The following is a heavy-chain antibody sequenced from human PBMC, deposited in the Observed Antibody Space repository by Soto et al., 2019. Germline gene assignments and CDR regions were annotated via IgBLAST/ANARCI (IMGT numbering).Heavy chain of an antibody. CDR2: ISNRGDT. Sequence: PGGSLRLSCTASGFIVSDTYVNWVRQAPGKGLEWVSVISNRGDTHYADSVRGRFSLSRDISDNTLHLQMNNLRAEDTAVYYCARGRKDVLRYLAGAFDIWGQGTMVTVSS. CDR1: GFIVSDTY. D-gene: IGHD3-9*01. J-gene: IGHJ3*02. CDR3: ARGRKDVLRYLAGAFDI. V-gene: IGHV3-66*01.